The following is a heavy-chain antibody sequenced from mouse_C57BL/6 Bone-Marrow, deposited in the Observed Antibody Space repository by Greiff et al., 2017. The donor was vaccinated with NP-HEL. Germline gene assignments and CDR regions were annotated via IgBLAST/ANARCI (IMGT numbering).Heavy chain of an antibody. J-gene: IGHJ3*01. CDR3: TRTIYDGYYGVAY. D-gene: IGHD2-3*01. V-gene: IGHV14-4*01. Sequence: EVKLVESGAELVRPGASVKLSCTASGFNIKDDYMHWVKQRPEQGLEWIGWIDPENGDTEYASKFQGKATITADTSSNTAYLQLSSLTSEDTAFYYCTRTIYDGYYGVAYWGQGTLVTVSA. CDR2: IDPENGDT. CDR1: GFNIKDDY.